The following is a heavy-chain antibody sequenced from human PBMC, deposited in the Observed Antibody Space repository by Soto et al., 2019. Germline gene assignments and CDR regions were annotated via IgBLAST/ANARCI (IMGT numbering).Heavy chain of an antibody. CDR3: ARDSRSGSYSGY. V-gene: IGHV3-7*05. CDR1: GFTFSSYW. Sequence: GGSLRLSCAASGFTFSSYWMSWVRQATGKGLEWVANIKQDGSEKYYVDSVKGRFTFSRDNAKNSLYLQMNSLRAEDTAVYYCARDSRSGSYSGYWGQGTLVTVSS. D-gene: IGHD3-10*01. J-gene: IGHJ4*02. CDR2: IKQDGSEK.